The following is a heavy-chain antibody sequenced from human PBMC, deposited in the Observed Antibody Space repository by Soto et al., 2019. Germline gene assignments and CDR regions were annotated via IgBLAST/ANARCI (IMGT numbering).Heavy chain of an antibody. CDR1: GFTVSGMF. V-gene: IGHV3-53*01. CDR3: ARDADSSGLHY. D-gene: IGHD6-19*01. J-gene: IGHJ4*02. Sequence: GGSLRLSCAASGFTVSGMFMNWVRQAPGKGLEWVSVIYPAGPTYFADSVKGRFTISRDNSKNTLFLQLNNLRAEDTAVYYCARDADSSGLHYWGQGILVTVSS. CDR2: IYPAGPT.